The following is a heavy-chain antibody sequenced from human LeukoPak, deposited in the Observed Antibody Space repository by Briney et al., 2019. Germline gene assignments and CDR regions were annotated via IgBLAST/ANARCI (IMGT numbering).Heavy chain of an antibody. D-gene: IGHD6-13*01. CDR2: IYYSGST. V-gene: IGHV4-59*01. Sequence: PSETLSLTCTVSGGSISSYYWSWIRQPPGKGLEWIGYIYYSGSTNYNPSLKSRVTISVDTSKNQFSLKLSSVTAADTAVYYCARHNMKNYSSWYVSRSDYFDYWGQGTLVTVSS. J-gene: IGHJ4*02. CDR3: ARHNMKNYSSWYVSRSDYFDY. CDR1: GGSISSYY.